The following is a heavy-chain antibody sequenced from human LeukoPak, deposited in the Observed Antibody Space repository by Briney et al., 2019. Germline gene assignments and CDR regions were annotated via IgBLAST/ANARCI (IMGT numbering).Heavy chain of an antibody. CDR3: ARQYGPGYSSTWYFDY. Sequence: SETLSLTCTVSGGPISSSAYSWGWIRQPPGKGLDWIGNIYDSGNTYYNPTLKSRVTISVDTSKNQFSLKLNSVTAADTAVYYCARQYGPGYSSTWYFDYWGRGTLVTVSS. J-gene: IGHJ4*02. D-gene: IGHD6-13*01. CDR2: IYDSGNT. CDR1: GGPISSSAYS. V-gene: IGHV4-39*01.